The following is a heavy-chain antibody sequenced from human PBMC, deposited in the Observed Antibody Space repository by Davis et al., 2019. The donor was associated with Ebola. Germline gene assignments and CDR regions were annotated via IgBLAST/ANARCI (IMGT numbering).Heavy chain of an antibody. CDR3: AKESYDFWSGYYIRPSTNDY. V-gene: IGHV3-74*01. D-gene: IGHD3-3*01. J-gene: IGHJ4*02. CDR2: INSDGSST. Sequence: GESLKISCAASGFTFSSYWMHWVRQVPGKGLVWVSRINSDGSSTSYADSVKGRFTISRDNAKNTLYLQMNSLRAEDTAVYYCAKESYDFWSGYYIRPSTNDYWGQGTLVTVSS. CDR1: GFTFSSYW.